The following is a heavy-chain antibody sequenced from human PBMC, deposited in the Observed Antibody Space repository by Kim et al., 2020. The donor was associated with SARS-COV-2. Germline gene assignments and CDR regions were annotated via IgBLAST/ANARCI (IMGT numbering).Heavy chain of an antibody. J-gene: IGHJ4*02. V-gene: IGHV4-4*07. D-gene: IGHD6-13*01. CDR3: ARSLPAAARGDFDY. Sequence: NPSLTSRVTVSVDTSKNQFSLKLSSVTAADTAMYYCARSLPAAARGDFDYWGQGTLVTVSS.